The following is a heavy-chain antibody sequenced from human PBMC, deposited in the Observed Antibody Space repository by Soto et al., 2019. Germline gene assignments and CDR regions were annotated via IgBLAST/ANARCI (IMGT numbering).Heavy chain of an antibody. V-gene: IGHV3-30*03. J-gene: IGHJ4*02. CDR2: ISYDGSNR. Sequence: QVQLVESGGGVVQPGRSLRLSCAASGFPFTTYGMHWVREGPGKGLEWVAVISYDGSNRYYADSVKGRFTISRDNSKYSLYLQMTDLRPEETELNYCVGGQYYVDCRGRGTLVTVSS. CDR3: VGGQYYVDC. D-gene: IGHD3-10*01. CDR1: GFPFTTYG.